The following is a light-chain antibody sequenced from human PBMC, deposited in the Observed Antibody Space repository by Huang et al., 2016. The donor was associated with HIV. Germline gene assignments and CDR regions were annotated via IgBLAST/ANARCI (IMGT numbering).Light chain of an antibody. CDR2: GES. J-gene: IGKJ4*01. CDR3: QQYNNWPPLT. CDR1: QSVSSN. Sequence: EIVMTQSPATLSVSPGERATLSCRASQSVSSNLAWYQQKFGQAPRLLIYGESTRATGIPARFRGSGSGTEFTLTISSLQSEDFAVYYCQQYNNWPPLTFGGGTKVEIK. V-gene: IGKV3-15*01.